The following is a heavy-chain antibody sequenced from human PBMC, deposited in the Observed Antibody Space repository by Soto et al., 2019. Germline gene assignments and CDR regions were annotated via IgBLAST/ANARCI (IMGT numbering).Heavy chain of an antibody. D-gene: IGHD6-13*01. CDR1: GFSLSTSGVG. CDR2: IYWDDDK. V-gene: IGHV2-5*02. Sequence: SGPTLVNPTQTLTLTCTFSGFSLSTSGVGVGWIRQPPGKALEWLALIYWDDDKRYSPSLKSRLTITKDTSKNQVVLTMTNMDPVDTATYYCAHTTDRIAAAGKYDAFDIWGQGTMVTVSS. CDR3: AHTTDRIAAAGKYDAFDI. J-gene: IGHJ3*02.